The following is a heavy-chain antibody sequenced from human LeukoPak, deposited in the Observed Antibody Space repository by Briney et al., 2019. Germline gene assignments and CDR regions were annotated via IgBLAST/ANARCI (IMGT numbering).Heavy chain of an antibody. CDR1: GFTFTNYA. CDR3: AKGESGWPYYFDY. V-gene: IGHV3-23*01. J-gene: IGHJ4*02. CDR2: IGGGTTST. Sequence: PGGSLRLSCAASGFTFTNYAMSWVRQAPGKGLEWVSSIGGGTTSTYYADSVKGRFTISRDNSKNSLYMQMNSLRAEDTAVYYCAKGESGWPYYFDYWGQGTLVTVSS. D-gene: IGHD6-19*01.